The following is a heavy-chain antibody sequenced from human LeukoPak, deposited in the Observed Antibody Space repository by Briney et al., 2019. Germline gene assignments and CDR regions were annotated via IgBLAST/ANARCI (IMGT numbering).Heavy chain of an antibody. V-gene: IGHV4-59*01. CDR2: IYYSGST. J-gene: IGHJ4*02. CDR1: GGSISSYY. CDR3: ARALLDTDYRDYVWGDYFDY. Sequence: SETLSLTCTVSGGSISSYYWSWIRQPPGKGLEWIGYIYYSGSTNYNPSLKSRVTISVDTSKNQFSLKLSSVTAADTAVYYCARALLDTDYRDYVWGDYFDYWGQGTLVTVSS. D-gene: IGHD4-17*01.